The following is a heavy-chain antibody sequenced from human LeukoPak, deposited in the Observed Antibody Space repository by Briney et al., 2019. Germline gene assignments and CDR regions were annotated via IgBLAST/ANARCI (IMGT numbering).Heavy chain of an antibody. Sequence: GGSLRLSCAASGFTSSSHWMTWVRQAPGKGLERVANIKQDGSEKYYVDSVKGRFTISRDNAKNSLYLQMNSLGVEDTAVYYCARRGTSSSWAHFDYWGQGTLVTVSS. V-gene: IGHV3-7*05. CDR2: IKQDGSEK. D-gene: IGHD6-13*01. CDR3: ARRGTSSSWAHFDY. CDR1: GFTSSSHW. J-gene: IGHJ4*02.